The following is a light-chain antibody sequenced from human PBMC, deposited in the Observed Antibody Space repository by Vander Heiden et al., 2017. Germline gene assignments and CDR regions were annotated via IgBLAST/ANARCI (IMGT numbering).Light chain of an antibody. Sequence: DIQMPQSPSSLSASVGDRVTITCRASQSISSYLNWYQQKPGKAPKLLIYAASSLESGVPSRFSGSGSGTDFTLTISSLQPEDFATYYCQQSDSTPFTFGRGTKVDIK. J-gene: IGKJ3*01. CDR1: QSISSY. CDR2: AAS. V-gene: IGKV1-39*01. CDR3: QQSDSTPFT.